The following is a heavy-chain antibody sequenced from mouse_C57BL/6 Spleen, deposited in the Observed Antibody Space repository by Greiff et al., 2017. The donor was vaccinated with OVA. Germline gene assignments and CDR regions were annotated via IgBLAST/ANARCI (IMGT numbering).Heavy chain of an antibody. CDR1: GYSITSGYY. Sequence: VQLQQSGPGLVKPSQSLSLTCSVTGYSITSGYYWNWIRQFPGTKLEWMGYISYDGSNNYNPSLKNRISITRDTSKNQFFLKLNSVTTEDTATYYCARGGYLYAMDYWGQGTSVTVSS. D-gene: IGHD5-1*01. V-gene: IGHV3-6*01. J-gene: IGHJ4*01. CDR3: ARGGYLYAMDY. CDR2: ISYDGSN.